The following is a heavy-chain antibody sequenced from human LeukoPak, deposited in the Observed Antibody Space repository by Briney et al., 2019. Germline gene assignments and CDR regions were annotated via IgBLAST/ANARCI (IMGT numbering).Heavy chain of an antibody. CDR3: ARSAEWLRNAFDI. CDR1: GGSISSYY. V-gene: IGHV4-59*01. CDR2: MHNSGSS. J-gene: IGHJ3*02. Sequence: SETLSLTCAVSGGSISSYYWSWIRQPPGRGLEWIGYMHNSGSSKHNPSLKSRVTISIDTSKNQFSLQLTSVTAADTAIYYCARSAEWLRNAFDIWGQGTMVSVSS. D-gene: IGHD5-12*01.